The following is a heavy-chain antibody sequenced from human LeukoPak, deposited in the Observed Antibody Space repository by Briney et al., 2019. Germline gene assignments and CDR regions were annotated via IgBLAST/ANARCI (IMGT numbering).Heavy chain of an antibody. CDR3: AKDSEQQLVPVYFDY. Sequence: PGGSLRLSCAASGFTFSSYGMHWVRQAPGKGLEWAAFIRYDGSNKYYADSVKGRFTISRDNSKNTLYLQMNSLRAEDTAVYYCAKDSEQQLVPVYFDYWGQGTLVTVSS. J-gene: IGHJ4*02. CDR1: GFTFSSYG. CDR2: IRYDGSNK. V-gene: IGHV3-30*02. D-gene: IGHD6-13*01.